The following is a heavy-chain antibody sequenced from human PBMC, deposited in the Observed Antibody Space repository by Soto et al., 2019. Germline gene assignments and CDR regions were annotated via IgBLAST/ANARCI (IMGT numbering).Heavy chain of an antibody. J-gene: IGHJ4*02. V-gene: IGHV3-23*01. CDR3: AKSGDIGYCTNGVCPFDY. CDR1: GFTFSSYA. D-gene: IGHD2-8*01. CDR2: ISGSGGST. Sequence: GGSLRLSCAASGFTFSSYAMSWVRQAPGKGLEWVSAISGSGGSTYYADSVKGRFTISRDNSKNTLYLQMNSLRAEDTAVYYCAKSGDIGYCTNGVCPFDYWGQGTLVTVSS.